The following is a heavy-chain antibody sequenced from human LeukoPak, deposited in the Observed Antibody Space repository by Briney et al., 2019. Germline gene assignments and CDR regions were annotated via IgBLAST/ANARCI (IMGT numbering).Heavy chain of an antibody. D-gene: IGHD2-2*01. Sequence: PGGSLRLSCAASGFTFSDYYMSWIRQAPGKGLEWVSYISSSGSTIYYADSVKGRFTISRDNAKNSLYLQMNSLRAEGTAVYYCARDSRIVVVPAAPYYYYYGMDVWGQGTTVTVSS. J-gene: IGHJ6*02. CDR2: ISSSGSTI. CDR1: GFTFSDYY. V-gene: IGHV3-11*01. CDR3: ARDSRIVVVPAAPYYYYYGMDV.